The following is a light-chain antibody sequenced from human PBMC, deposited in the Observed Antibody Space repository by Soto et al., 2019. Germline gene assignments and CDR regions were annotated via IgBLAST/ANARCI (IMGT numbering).Light chain of an antibody. CDR3: SSYSSSSTLYV. J-gene: IGLJ1*01. Sequence: QSVLTQPASVSGSPGQSITISCTGTSSDVGGYIYVSWYQHHPGKAPKLMIYEVSNRPSGVSNRFSGSKSGNTASLTISGLQAEDEADYYCSSYSSSSTLYVFGTGTKVTV. CDR2: EVS. CDR1: SSDVGGYIY. V-gene: IGLV2-14*01.